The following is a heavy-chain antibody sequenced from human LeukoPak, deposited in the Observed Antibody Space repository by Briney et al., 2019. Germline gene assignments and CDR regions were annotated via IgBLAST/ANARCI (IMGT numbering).Heavy chain of an antibody. V-gene: IGHV4-59*01. CDR3: ARATYSSGWGTSDY. Sequence: RSSETLSLTCTVSGGSISSYYWSWIWQPPGKGLEWIGYIYYSGSTNYNPSLQSRVTISVDTSKNQFSLKLSSVTAADTAVYYCARATYSSGWGTSDYWGQGTLVTVSS. CDR2: IYYSGST. CDR1: GGSISSYY. D-gene: IGHD6-19*01. J-gene: IGHJ4*02.